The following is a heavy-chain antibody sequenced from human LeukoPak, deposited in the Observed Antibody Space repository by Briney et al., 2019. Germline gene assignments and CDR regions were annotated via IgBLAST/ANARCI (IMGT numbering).Heavy chain of an antibody. CDR2: IYYSGST. CDR1: GGSISSSCYY. CDR3: ARETISSGLSPRLKGIYFDY. Sequence: SETLSLTCTVSGGSISSSCYYWGWIRQPPGKGLEWIGSIYYSGSTYYNPSLKSRVTMSVDTSKSQFSLKLSSVTAADTAVYYCARETISSGLSPRLKGIYFDYWGQGTLVTVSS. J-gene: IGHJ4*02. D-gene: IGHD6-19*01. V-gene: IGHV4-39*07.